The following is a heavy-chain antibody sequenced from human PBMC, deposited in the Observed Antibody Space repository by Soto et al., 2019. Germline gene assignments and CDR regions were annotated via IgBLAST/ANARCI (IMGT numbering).Heavy chain of an antibody. V-gene: IGHV4-59*01. J-gene: IGHJ4*01. D-gene: IGHD2-15*01. CDR3: ARAHAPTLPFDS. CDR1: GGSIRDVY. CDR2: IFHSGNA. Sequence: EPLSLTCTVSGGSIRDVYWSWIRQAPGKGLEWIGFIFHSGNAKYNPSLKSRVTISVDTSKNQFSLSLDSVTAADTAVYFCARAHAPTLPFDSWGQGTLVTVSS.